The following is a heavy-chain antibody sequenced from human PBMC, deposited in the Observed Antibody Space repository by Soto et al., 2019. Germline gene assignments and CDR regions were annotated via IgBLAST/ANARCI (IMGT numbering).Heavy chain of an antibody. D-gene: IGHD6-13*01. V-gene: IGHV3-21*01. CDR1: GGTFISYS. J-gene: IGHJ3*02. CDR2: ISSSSSYI. CDR3: ARDPSAAAGTHDAFDI. Sequence: VVSLRLSCAASGGTFISYSMNWVRQAPGKGLEWVSSISSSSSYIYYADSVKCRFTISRDNAKNSLYLQMNSLRAEDPAVYYCARDPSAAAGTHDAFDIWGQGTMVTVSS.